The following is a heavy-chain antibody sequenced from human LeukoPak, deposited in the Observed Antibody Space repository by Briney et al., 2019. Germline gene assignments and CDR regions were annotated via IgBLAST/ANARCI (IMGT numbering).Heavy chain of an antibody. V-gene: IGHV4-34*01. D-gene: IGHD3-10*01. CDR2: INHSGST. Sequence: SETLSLTCAVHGGSFSGYYWSWIRQPPGKGLEWIGEINHSGSTNYNPSLKSRVTISVDTSKNQFSLKLSSVTAADTAVYYCARTRYYYNSRSYGAPYYFDYWGQGTLVTVSS. CDR3: ARTRYYYNSRSYGAPYYFDY. J-gene: IGHJ4*02. CDR1: GGSFSGYY.